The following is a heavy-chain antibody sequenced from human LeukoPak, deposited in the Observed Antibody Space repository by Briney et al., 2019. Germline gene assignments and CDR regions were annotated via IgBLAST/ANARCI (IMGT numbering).Heavy chain of an antibody. CDR1: GGFMSSYY. J-gene: IGHJ4*02. V-gene: IGHV4-59*08. D-gene: IGHD3-16*01. CDR2: IYYSGNT. CDR3: ARRVTGRGTFYFDY. Sequence: SETLSLTCTVSGGFMSSYYWSWIRQPPGKGLEWIGYIYYSGNTNYNPALKSRVTISLDTSRNQFSLKLNSVTAADTAVYYCARRVTGRGTFYFDYWGQGSLVIVSS.